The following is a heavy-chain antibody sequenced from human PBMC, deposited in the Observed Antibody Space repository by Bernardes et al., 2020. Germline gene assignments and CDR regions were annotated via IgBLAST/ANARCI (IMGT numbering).Heavy chain of an antibody. CDR3: ARKTGGVCYY. V-gene: IGHV4-34*01. J-gene: IGHJ4*02. CDR1: GGSFSGYY. Sequence: SETLSLTCAVYGGSFSGYYWSWIRQPPGKGLEWIGEIYHSGSTNYNPSLKSRVTISVDKSKNQFSLKLSSVTAADTAVYYCARKTGGVCYYWGQGTLVTVSS. CDR2: IYHSGST. D-gene: IGHD2-8*02.